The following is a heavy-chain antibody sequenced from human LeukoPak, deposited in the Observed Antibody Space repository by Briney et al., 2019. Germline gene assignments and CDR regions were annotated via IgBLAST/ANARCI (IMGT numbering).Heavy chain of an antibody. CDR3: ARDAPGNNYGKFDY. Sequence: ASVKVSCKASGYTFTSYAMHWVRQAPGQRLEWMGWINAGNGNTKYSQNLQGRVTITRDTSASTVYMELSSLRSEDTAVYYCARDAPGNNYGKFDYWGQGTLVTVSS. D-gene: IGHD3-10*01. CDR2: INAGNGNT. V-gene: IGHV1-3*01. CDR1: GYTFTSYA. J-gene: IGHJ4*02.